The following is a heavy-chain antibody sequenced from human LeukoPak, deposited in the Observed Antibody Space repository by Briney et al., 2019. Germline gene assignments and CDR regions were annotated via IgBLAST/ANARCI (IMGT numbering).Heavy chain of an antibody. CDR3: ASREYSCGPFGYGMDV. J-gene: IGHJ6*02. D-gene: IGHD5-18*01. CDR2: INHSGST. Sequence: SETLSLTCAVYGGSFSGYYWSWIRQPPGKGLEWIGEINHSGSTNYNPSLKSRVTISVDTSKNQFSLKLSSVTAADTAVYYCASREYSCGPFGYGMDVWGQGTTVTVSS. CDR1: GGSFSGYY. V-gene: IGHV4-34*01.